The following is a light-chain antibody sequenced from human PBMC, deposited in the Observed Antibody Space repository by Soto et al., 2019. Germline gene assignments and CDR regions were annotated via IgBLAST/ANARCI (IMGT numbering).Light chain of an antibody. V-gene: IGLV2-8*01. Sequence: QSALTQPPSASGSPGQSVTISCTGTSSDVGGYNYVSWYQQHPGKXXXLXISEXXKRPSGXPXRFSGSXXXXXXXLTVSGLQAEDEADYYCSSFAGNNNLVFGGGTKLTVL. J-gene: IGLJ2*01. CDR2: EXX. CDR1: SSDVGGYNY. CDR3: SSFAGNNNLV.